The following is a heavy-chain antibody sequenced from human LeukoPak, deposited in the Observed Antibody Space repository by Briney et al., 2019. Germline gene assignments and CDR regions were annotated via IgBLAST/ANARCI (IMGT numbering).Heavy chain of an antibody. V-gene: IGHV3-30*04. CDR1: GFTFSSYA. CDR2: ISYDGSNK. J-gene: IGHJ3*02. D-gene: IGHD2/OR15-2a*01. Sequence: TGGSLRLSCTASGFTFSSYAMHWVRQAPGKGLEWVAVISYDGSNKYYADSVKGRFTISRDNSKNTLYLQMNSLRAEDTAVYYCARGGHHFRVLDAFDIWGQGTMVTVSS. CDR3: ARGGHHFRVLDAFDI.